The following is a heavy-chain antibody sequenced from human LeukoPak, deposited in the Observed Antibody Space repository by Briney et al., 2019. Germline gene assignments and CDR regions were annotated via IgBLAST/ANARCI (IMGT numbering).Heavy chain of an antibody. J-gene: IGHJ6*02. CDR1: GFTFSIYA. CDR3: ARELSYYGMDV. V-gene: IGHV3-53*04. Sequence: PGGSLRLSCAASGFTFSIYAMSWVRQAPGKGLEWVSVIYSGGSTYYADSVKGRFTISRHNSKNTLYLQMNSLRAEDTAVYYCARELSYYGMDVWGQGTTVTVSS. D-gene: IGHD2-8*01. CDR2: IYSGGST.